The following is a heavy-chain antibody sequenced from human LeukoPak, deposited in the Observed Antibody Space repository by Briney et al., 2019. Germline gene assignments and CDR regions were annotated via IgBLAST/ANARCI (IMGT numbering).Heavy chain of an antibody. CDR1: GFTFSSYA. Sequence: GGSLRLSCAASGFTFSSYAMHWVRQAPGKGLEWVAVISYDASNKYYADSVKGRFTISRDNSKNTLYLQMNSLRAEDTAVYYCADGGSTGTYYFDYWGQGTLVTVSS. D-gene: IGHD1-14*01. J-gene: IGHJ4*02. CDR2: ISYDASNK. V-gene: IGHV3-30*04. CDR3: ADGGSTGTYYFDY.